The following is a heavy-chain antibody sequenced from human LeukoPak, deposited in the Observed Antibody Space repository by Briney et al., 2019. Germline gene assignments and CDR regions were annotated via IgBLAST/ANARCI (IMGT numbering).Heavy chain of an antibody. D-gene: IGHD5-24*01. CDR1: GFTFSSSW. J-gene: IGHJ4*02. CDR2: INPEGSQT. V-gene: IGHV3-7*01. Sequence: GGSLRLSCAASGFTFSSSWMNWVRQAPGKGLQWVGNINPEGSQTRFVDSVMGRFTMSKDNAKNALYLQMNNLRVENTAVFYCAAWTDRGYNFWGQGTVVTVSS. CDR3: AAWTDRGYNF.